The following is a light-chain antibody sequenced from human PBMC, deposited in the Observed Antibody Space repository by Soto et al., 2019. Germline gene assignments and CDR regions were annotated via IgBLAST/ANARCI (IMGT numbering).Light chain of an antibody. CDR2: WAS. V-gene: IGKV4-1*01. CDR3: QQYDSIPFT. J-gene: IGKJ4*01. Sequence: DIVMTQSPDSLTVSLGERATINCKSSQSVLYSSNNKNYLAWYQQKPGQPPKLLIYWASTRETGVPDRFSGSGSGTEFTEFTLTINGLQPDDFATYFCQQYDSIPFTFGGGTKVDIK. CDR1: QSVLYSSNNKNY.